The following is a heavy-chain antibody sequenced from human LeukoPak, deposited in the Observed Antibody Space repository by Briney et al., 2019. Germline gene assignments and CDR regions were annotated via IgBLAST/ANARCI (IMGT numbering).Heavy chain of an antibody. Sequence: ASRTLSLTCTVSGGSISSGDYYWTWIRQHPGKGLEWIGSIYYSGSTYYNPSLKSRVTISIDTSKNQFSLRLSSVTAADTAVYYCARVRFVEWLPFDYWGQGTLVIVSS. CDR3: ARVRFVEWLPFDY. CDR1: GGSISSGDYY. D-gene: IGHD3-3*01. CDR2: IYYSGST. V-gene: IGHV4-31*03. J-gene: IGHJ4*02.